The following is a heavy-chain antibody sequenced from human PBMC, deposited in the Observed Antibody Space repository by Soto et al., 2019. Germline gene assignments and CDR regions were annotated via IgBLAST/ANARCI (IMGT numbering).Heavy chain of an antibody. Sequence: SETLSLTCAFYVGSFIGYYWNWIRQPPGKGLEWIGEIDHSGYTNYNPSLKSRVTISVDTSKNQFSLRLTSVTAADTAVYYCARVRDWFDPWGQGTLVTVSS. CDR3: ARVRDWFDP. CDR2: IDHSGYT. V-gene: IGHV4-34*01. CDR1: VGSFIGYY. J-gene: IGHJ5*02. D-gene: IGHD3-3*01.